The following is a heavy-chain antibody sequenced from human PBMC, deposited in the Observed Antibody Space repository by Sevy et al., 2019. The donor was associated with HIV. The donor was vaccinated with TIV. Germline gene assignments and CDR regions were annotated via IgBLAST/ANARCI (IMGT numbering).Heavy chain of an antibody. D-gene: IGHD5-12*01. CDR3: ARGARGATALPDY. CDR1: GFNFSTYA. J-gene: IGHJ4*02. Sequence: GGSLRLSCSASGFNFSTYAMHWVRQTPGKGLEWVAVISSDVSRKYYAASVRGRFAISRDNSKNTLSLQMSSLRGEDTAVYYCARGARGATALPDYWGQGTLVTVSS. CDR2: ISSDVSRK. V-gene: IGHV3-30*09.